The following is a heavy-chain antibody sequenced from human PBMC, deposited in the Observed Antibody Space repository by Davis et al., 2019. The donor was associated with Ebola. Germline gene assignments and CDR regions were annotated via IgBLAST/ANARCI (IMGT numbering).Heavy chain of an antibody. J-gene: IGHJ3*02. CDR2: ISGDGGST. CDR3: ARPIREYSGYVGAFDI. Sequence: GESLKISCAASGFTFDDYAMHWVRQAPGKGLEWVSLISGDGGSTYYADSVKGRFTISRDNSKNSLYLQMNSLRTEDTALYYCARPIREYSGYVGAFDIWGQGTMVTVSS. D-gene: IGHD5-12*01. CDR1: GFTFDDYA. V-gene: IGHV3-43*02.